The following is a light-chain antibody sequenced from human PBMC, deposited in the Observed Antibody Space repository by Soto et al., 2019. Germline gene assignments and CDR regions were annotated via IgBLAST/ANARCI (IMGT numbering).Light chain of an antibody. CDR1: TNDVGNYNY. CDR2: DVT. J-gene: IGLJ1*01. Sequence: ALTQPRSVSGSPGQSVTISCTGTTNDVGNYNYVSWYQQHPSKAPKLMIYDVTKRPSGVPDRFSGSKSGNTASLTISGLQAEDEADYYCCSYAGSYSYVFGTGTKLTVL. V-gene: IGLV2-11*01. CDR3: CSYAGSYSYV.